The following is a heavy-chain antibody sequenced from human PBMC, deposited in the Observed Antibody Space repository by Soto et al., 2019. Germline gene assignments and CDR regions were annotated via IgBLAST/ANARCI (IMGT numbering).Heavy chain of an antibody. V-gene: IGHV3-30*18. J-gene: IGHJ4*02. Sequence: QVQLVESGGGVVQPGRSLRLSCAASGFTFSIDAMHWVRQAPGKGLEWVAVISYDGSDKYYADSVKGRFTISRDNSKNTLNLQMNSLRADDTAVYYCAKALGELSPESYDYWGQGTLITVSS. CDR1: GFTFSIDA. CDR3: AKALGELSPESYDY. D-gene: IGHD3-16*02. CDR2: ISYDGSDK.